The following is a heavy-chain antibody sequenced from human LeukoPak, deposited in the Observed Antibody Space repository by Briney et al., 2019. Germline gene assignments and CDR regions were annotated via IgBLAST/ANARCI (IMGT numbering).Heavy chain of an antibody. V-gene: IGHV1-2*02. J-gene: IGHJ5*02. D-gene: IGHD2-8*01. Sequence: ASVKASCKASGYTFTGYYMHWVRQAPGQGLEWMGWINPNSGGTNYAQKFQGRVTMTRDTSISTAYMELSRLRSDDTAVYYCARVMMVYAPDWFDPWGQGTLVTVSS. CDR2: INPNSGGT. CDR3: ARVMMVYAPDWFDP. CDR1: GYTFTGYY.